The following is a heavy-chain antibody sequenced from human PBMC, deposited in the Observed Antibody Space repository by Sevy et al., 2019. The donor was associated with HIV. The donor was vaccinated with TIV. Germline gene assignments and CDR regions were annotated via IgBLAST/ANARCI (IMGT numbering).Heavy chain of an antibody. CDR3: ATTKDYYDSSGYPFDY. V-gene: IGHV1-24*01. CDR2: FDPEDGET. J-gene: IGHJ4*02. CDR1: GYTLTGFS. Sequence: ASVKVSCKVTGYTLTGFSMHWVRQTPGKGLEWMGTFDPEDGETINAQKFQGRVIMTEDTSADTAHMDLSSLTSEDTAVYYCATTKDYYDSSGYPFDYWGQGTLVTVSS. D-gene: IGHD3-22*01.